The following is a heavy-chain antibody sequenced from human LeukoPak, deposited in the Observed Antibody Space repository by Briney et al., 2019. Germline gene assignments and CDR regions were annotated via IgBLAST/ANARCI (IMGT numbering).Heavy chain of an antibody. CDR3: ARGLGELYYYGMNV. J-gene: IGHJ6*02. Sequence: ASVKVSCKASGYTFAGYYMHGVRQAPGQGVEWMGWINTKSGGTKYAQRLHGRLTMNRDTCISTAYMGLSRLRSDDTAVYYCARGLGELYYYGMNVWGQGTTVTVSS. CDR2: INTKSGGT. V-gene: IGHV1-2*02. CDR1: GYTFAGYY. D-gene: IGHD3-10*01.